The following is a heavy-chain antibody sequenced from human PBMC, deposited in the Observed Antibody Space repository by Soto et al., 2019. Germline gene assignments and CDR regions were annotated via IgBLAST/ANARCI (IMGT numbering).Heavy chain of an antibody. Sequence: QLQLQESGPGLVKPSETLSLTCNASGGSITSSGSAWGWIRQSPGKGLEWIGTIDYSGNIYYIPSLKSRITISVDTSKNQSARKLRPVTAADTAVYYCARHIHNQGFEYYFASWGQGNLVTVSS. J-gene: IGHJ4*02. CDR2: IDYSGNI. D-gene: IGHD1-1*01. CDR1: GGSITSSGSA. CDR3: ARHIHNQGFEYYFAS. V-gene: IGHV4-39*01.